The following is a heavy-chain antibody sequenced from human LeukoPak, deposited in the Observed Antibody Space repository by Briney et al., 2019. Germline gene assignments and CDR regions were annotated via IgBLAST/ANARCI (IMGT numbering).Heavy chain of an antibody. CDR3: AREVGAHYDY. D-gene: IGHD1-26*01. Sequence: GGSLRLSCAASGFPFSTYSMNWVRQAPGRGLEWLSYIRSSGTTTYYADSVKGRFTISRDNAKNLLFLQMNGLRAEDTAVYYCAREVGAHYDYWGQGTLVTVSS. J-gene: IGHJ4*02. CDR2: IRSSGTTT. CDR1: GFPFSTYS. V-gene: IGHV3-48*04.